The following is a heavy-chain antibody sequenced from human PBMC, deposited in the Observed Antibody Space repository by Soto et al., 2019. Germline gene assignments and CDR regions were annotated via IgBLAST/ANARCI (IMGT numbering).Heavy chain of an antibody. D-gene: IGHD6-25*01. Sequence: PGESLKISCKGSGYSFTSYWIGWVRQMPGKGLEWMGIIYPGDSDTRYSPSFQGQVTISADKSISTAYLQWSSLKASDTAMYYCARLAVANYYYYYKDVWGKGTTVTVSS. V-gene: IGHV5-51*01. CDR2: IYPGDSDT. J-gene: IGHJ6*03. CDR1: GYSFTSYW. CDR3: ARLAVANYYYYYKDV.